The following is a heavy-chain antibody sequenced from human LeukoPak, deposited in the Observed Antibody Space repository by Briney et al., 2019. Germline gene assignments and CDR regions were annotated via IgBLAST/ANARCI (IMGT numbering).Heavy chain of an antibody. CDR2: IWYDGSNK. D-gene: IGHD3-22*01. V-gene: IGHV3-33*01. J-gene: IGHJ3*02. Sequence: PGRSLRLSCAASGFTFSSYGMHWVRQAPGKGLEWVAVIWYDGSNKYYADSVKGRFTISRDNSKNTLYLQMNSLRAEDTAVYYCARDRRMIAYAFDIWGQGTMVTVSS. CDR3: ARDRRMIAYAFDI. CDR1: GFTFSSYG.